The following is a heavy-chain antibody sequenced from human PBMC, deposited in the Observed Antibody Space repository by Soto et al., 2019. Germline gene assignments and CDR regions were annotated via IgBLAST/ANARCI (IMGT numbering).Heavy chain of an antibody. Sequence: QVQLVQSGAEVKKPGSSVKVSCKASGGTFSSYAISWVRQAPGQGLEWMGGIIPIFGTANYAQKFQGRVTISADESTSIAYMELSSLRSEDTGVYYCAGHPGGKYIVGALGGYWGQGTLVTVSS. D-gene: IGHD1-26*01. V-gene: IGHV1-69*01. CDR3: AGHPGGKYIVGALGGY. CDR2: IIPIFGTA. CDR1: GGTFSSYA. J-gene: IGHJ4*02.